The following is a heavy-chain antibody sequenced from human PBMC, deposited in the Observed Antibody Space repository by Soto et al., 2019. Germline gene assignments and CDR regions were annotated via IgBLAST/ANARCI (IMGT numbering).Heavy chain of an antibody. D-gene: IGHD2-21*02. V-gene: IGHV2-5*02. CDR3: IQSRCGGDCLQSYASYYYYGMDV. CDR1: AFSLSTGGVG. Sequence: QITLKESGPTLVKPTQTLTLTCTFSAFSLSTGGVGVGWIRQPPGTALEWLALIYWDDDKRYTPSPRSRLTITKDTSKNQVVLTMTNMDPVDTATYYCIQSRCGGDCLQSYASYYYYGMDVWGQGTPVSVAS. CDR2: IYWDDDK. J-gene: IGHJ6*02.